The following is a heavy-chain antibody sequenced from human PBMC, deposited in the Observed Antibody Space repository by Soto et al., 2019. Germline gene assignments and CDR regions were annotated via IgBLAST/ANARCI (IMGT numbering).Heavy chain of an antibody. CDR2: IYPGDSDT. Sequence: GESLKISCKGSGYSFTSYWIGWVRQMPGKGLEWMGIIYPGDSDTRYSPSFQGQVTISADKSISTAYLQWSSLKASDTAMYYCARHHYYDSSGPTWFDPWGQGTLVTVSS. CDR3: ARHHYYDSSGPTWFDP. J-gene: IGHJ5*02. V-gene: IGHV5-51*01. D-gene: IGHD3-22*01. CDR1: GYSFTSYW.